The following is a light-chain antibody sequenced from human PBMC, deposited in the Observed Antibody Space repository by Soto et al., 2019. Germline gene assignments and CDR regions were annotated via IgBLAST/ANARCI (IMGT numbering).Light chain of an antibody. V-gene: IGKV1-5*01. CDR2: DAS. Sequence: DIQMTQSPSTLSASVGDSVSINCRASQSISSWLAWYQQKPGKAPKLLIYDASSLESGVSSRFSGSGSGTEFTLTISSLQPDDFATYYCQQYNSRTFGQGTKVDIK. CDR1: QSISSW. J-gene: IGKJ1*01. CDR3: QQYNSRT.